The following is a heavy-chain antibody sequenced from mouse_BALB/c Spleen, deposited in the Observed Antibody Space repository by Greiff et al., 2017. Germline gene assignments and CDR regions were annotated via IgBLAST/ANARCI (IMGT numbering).Heavy chain of an antibody. Sequence: QVQLKESGAELVRPGASVTLSCKASGYTFTDYEMHWVKQTPVHGLEWIGAIDPETGGTAYNQKFKGKATLTADKSSSTAYMELRSLTSEDSAVYYCTRNWDNWYFDVWGAGTTVTVSS. D-gene: IGHD4-1*01. J-gene: IGHJ1*01. CDR1: GYTFTDYE. V-gene: IGHV1-15*01. CDR2: IDPETGGT. CDR3: TRNWDNWYFDV.